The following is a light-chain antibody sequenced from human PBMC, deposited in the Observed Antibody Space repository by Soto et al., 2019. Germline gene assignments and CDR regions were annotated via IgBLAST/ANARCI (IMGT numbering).Light chain of an antibody. V-gene: IGKV1-5*03. Sequence: DLQMTQSPSTLSASEGDRVTITCRASHSISVWLAWYQQKPGKAPNLLIYKASTLKSGVPSRFSGSGSGTEFTLTISSLQPDDFATYFCQQYNTYWTFGQGTKVDIK. CDR3: QQYNTYWT. CDR1: HSISVW. CDR2: KAS. J-gene: IGKJ1*01.